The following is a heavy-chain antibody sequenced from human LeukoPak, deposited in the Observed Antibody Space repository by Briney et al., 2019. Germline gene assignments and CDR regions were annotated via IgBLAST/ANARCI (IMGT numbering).Heavy chain of an antibody. J-gene: IGHJ6*02. D-gene: IGHD3-22*01. Sequence: ASVKASCKASGYTFTSYYMHWVRQAPGQGLEWMGIINPSGGSTSYAQKVQGRVTMTRDTSTSTVYMELSSLRSEDTDVYYCARGPRITMIVSDGMDVWGQGTTVTVSS. CDR2: INPSGGST. CDR1: GYTFTSYY. V-gene: IGHV1-46*01. CDR3: ARGPRITMIVSDGMDV.